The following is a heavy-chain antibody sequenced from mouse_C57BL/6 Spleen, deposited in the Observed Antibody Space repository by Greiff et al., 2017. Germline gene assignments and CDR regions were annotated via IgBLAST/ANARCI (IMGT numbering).Heavy chain of an antibody. Sequence: VQLQQPGAELVKPGASVKLSCKASGYTFTSYWMHWVKQRPGRGLEWIGRIAPNSGGTKYNEKFKSKATLTVDKPSSTAYMQLSSLTSEDSAVYYCAREGRNQGFAYWGQGTLVTVSA. J-gene: IGHJ3*01. CDR3: AREGRNQGFAY. CDR2: IAPNSGGT. CDR1: GYTFTSYW. V-gene: IGHV1-72*01.